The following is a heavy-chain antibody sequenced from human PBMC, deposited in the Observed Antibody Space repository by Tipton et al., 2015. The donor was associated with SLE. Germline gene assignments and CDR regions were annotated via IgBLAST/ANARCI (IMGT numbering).Heavy chain of an antibody. J-gene: IGHJ4*02. V-gene: IGHV4-59*12. CDR2: IYYSGST. CDR1: GGSISSYY. Sequence: TLSLTCTVSGGSISSYYWSWIRQPPGKGLEWIGYIYYSGSTNYNPSLKSRVTTSVDTSKNQFSLKLSSVTAADTAVYYCSEGYYFDYWGQGTLVTVSS. CDR3: SEGYYFDY.